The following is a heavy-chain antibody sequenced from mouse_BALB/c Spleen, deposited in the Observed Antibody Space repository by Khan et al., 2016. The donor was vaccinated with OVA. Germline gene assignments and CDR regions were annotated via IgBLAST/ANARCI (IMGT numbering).Heavy chain of an antibody. CDR1: GYSITSGYA. Sequence: EVQLVESGPGLVKPSPSLSLSCTVTGYSITSGYAWNWIRQFPGNKLEWMGYITHSGVTSYTPSLKSRTSITRDTSSNPSFLQLNSVTTEDTATDYGAGGNNYGCYVDYGGQGTTLTVSS. V-gene: IGHV3-2*02. D-gene: IGHD1-1*01. CDR2: ITHSGVT. CDR3: AGGNNYGCYVDY. J-gene: IGHJ2*01.